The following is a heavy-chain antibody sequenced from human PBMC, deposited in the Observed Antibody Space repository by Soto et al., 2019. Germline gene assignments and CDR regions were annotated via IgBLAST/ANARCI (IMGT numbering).Heavy chain of an antibody. J-gene: IGHJ4*02. D-gene: IGHD3-22*01. Sequence: GGSLRLSCAASGFTFSSYGMHWVRQAPGKGLEWVAVISYDGSNKYYADSVKGRFTISRDNSKNTLYLQMNSLRAEDTAVYYCAKDPVIGSGYYYDYWGQGTLVTVSS. V-gene: IGHV3-30*18. CDR1: GFTFSSYG. CDR2: ISYDGSNK. CDR3: AKDPVIGSGYYYDY.